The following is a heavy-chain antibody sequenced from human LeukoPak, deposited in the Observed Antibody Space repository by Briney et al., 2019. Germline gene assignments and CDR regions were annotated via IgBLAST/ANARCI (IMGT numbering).Heavy chain of an antibody. J-gene: IGHJ4*02. CDR1: GGSISSYY. CDR2: IYYSGST. V-gene: IGHV4-59*01. Sequence: SETLSLTCTVSGGSISSYYWSWIRQPPGKGLEWIGYIYYSGSTNYNPSLKSRVTISVDTSKNQFSLKLSPVTAADTAVYYCARDARGEDYFDYWGQGTLVTVSS. D-gene: IGHD3-16*01. CDR3: ARDARGEDYFDY.